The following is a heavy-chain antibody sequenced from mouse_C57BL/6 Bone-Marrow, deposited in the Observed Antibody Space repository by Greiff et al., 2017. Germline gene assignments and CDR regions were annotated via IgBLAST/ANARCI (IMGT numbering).Heavy chain of an antibody. J-gene: IGHJ4*01. Sequence: EVHLVESGGGLVQPKGSLKLSCAASGFTFNTYAMPWVRQAPGKGLEWVARIRSKGSNYSTLYAVSVRDRFTSSSDDSQSTLDLQMNNLKTEDTAMYCCVREPMDYWGQGTSVTVSS. V-gene: IGHV10-3*01. CDR2: IRSKGSNYST. CDR3: VREPMDY. CDR1: GFTFNTYA.